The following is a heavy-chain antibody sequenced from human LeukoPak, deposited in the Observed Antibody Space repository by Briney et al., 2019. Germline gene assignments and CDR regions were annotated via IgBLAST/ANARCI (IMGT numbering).Heavy chain of an antibody. CDR1: GGSFSGYY. J-gene: IGHJ5*02. D-gene: IGHD2-2*01. CDR3: ARGIVVVPAVSNWFDP. CDR2: INHSGST. Sequence: PSETLSLTCAVYGGSFSGYYWSWIRQPPGKGLEWIGEINHSGSTNYDPSLKSRVTISVDTSKNQFSLKLSSVTAADTAVYYCARGIVVVPAVSNWFDPWGQGTLVTVSS. V-gene: IGHV4-34*01.